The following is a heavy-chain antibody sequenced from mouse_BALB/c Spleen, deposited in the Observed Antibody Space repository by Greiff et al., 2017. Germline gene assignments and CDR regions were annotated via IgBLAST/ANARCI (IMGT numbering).Heavy chain of an antibody. CDR1: GYTFTSYW. V-gene: IGHV1-69*02. J-gene: IGHJ2*01. CDR3: TREDYDGYFDY. CDR2: IYPSDSYT. Sequence: VQLQQSGAELAKPGASVKMSCKASGYTFTSYWINWVKQRPGQGLEWIGNIYPSDSYTNYNQKFKDKATLTVDKSSSTAYMQLSSPTSEDSAVYYCTREDYDGYFDYWGQGTTLTVSS. D-gene: IGHD2-4*01.